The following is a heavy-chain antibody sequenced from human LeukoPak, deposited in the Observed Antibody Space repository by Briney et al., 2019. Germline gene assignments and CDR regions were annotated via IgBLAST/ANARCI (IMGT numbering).Heavy chain of an antibody. J-gene: IGHJ4*02. CDR3: AKLMTMDYYFDY. Sequence: GGSLRLSCAASGLTFSSYAMSWVRQAPGKGLEWVSAISGSGGSTYYADSVKGRFTISRDNSKNTLYLQMNSLRAEDTAVYYCAKLMTMDYYFDYWGQGTLVTVSS. CDR2: ISGSGGST. D-gene: IGHD4/OR15-4a*01. V-gene: IGHV3-23*01. CDR1: GLTFSSYA.